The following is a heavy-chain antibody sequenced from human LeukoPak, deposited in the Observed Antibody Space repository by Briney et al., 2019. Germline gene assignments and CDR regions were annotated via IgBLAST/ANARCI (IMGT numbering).Heavy chain of an antibody. Sequence: ASVKVSCKASGYTFTNYDINWVRQATGQGLEWMGWMNPNSGNTGYAQKFQGRVTLTRNTSISTAYMELSSLRSEDTAVYYCARGRKVYGIVVLYYYYMDVWGKGTTVTVSS. CDR1: GYTFTNYD. J-gene: IGHJ6*03. CDR2: MNPNSGNT. D-gene: IGHD2-15*01. V-gene: IGHV1-8*03. CDR3: ARGRKVYGIVVLYYYYMDV.